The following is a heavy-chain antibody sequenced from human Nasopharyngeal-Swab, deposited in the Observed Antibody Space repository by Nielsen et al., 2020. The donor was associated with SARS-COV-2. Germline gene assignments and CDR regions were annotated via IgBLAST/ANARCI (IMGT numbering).Heavy chain of an antibody. CDR1: GYSFTSYW. CDR2: IYPGDSDP. Sequence: GESLKISCKGSGYSFTSYWIGWVRQMPGKGLEWMGIIYPGDSDPRYSPSFQGQVTISADKSISTAYLQWSSLKASDTAMYYCARHWGYYDSSGYARPNQIDYWGQGTLVTVSS. D-gene: IGHD3-22*01. CDR3: ARHWGYYDSSGYARPNQIDY. V-gene: IGHV5-51*01. J-gene: IGHJ4*02.